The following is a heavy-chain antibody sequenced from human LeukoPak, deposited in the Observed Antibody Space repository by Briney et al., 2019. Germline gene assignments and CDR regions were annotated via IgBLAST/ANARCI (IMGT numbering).Heavy chain of an antibody. CDR3: ARVRGGTYNHYFDY. CDR1: GGSISSYY. CDR2: IYYSGST. J-gene: IGHJ4*02. Sequence: SETLALTCTVSGGSISSYYWSWIRQPPGKGLEWIGYIYYSGSTNYNPSLKSRVTISVDTSKNQFSLNLTSVTAADTAVYYCARVRGGTYNHYFDYWGQGTLVTVSS. D-gene: IGHD5-24*01. V-gene: IGHV4-59*01.